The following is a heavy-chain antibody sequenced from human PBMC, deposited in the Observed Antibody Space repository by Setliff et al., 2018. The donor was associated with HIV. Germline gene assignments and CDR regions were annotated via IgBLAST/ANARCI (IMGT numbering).Heavy chain of an antibody. Sequence: GASVKVSCKASGYTFTSYYMHWVRQAPGQGLEWMGMVYPSDGSTSYAQKFQGRVTMTKDTSTSTAYMELRSLRSDDTAIYYCARGSEDNVWFDPWGQGTLVTVSS. J-gene: IGHJ5*02. D-gene: IGHD3-10*01. V-gene: IGHV1-46*01. CDR1: GYTFTSYY. CDR3: ARGSEDNVWFDP. CDR2: VYPSDGST.